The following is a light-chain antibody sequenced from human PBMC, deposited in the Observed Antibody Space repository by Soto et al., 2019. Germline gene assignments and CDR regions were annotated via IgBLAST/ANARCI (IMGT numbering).Light chain of an antibody. V-gene: IGKV3-20*01. J-gene: IGKJ2*02. CDR3: QQYDSSPGT. CDR2: GAS. Sequence: EIVLTQSPGTLSLSPGERATLSCRASQSVRNSYLAWYQQKPGQAPRLLIYGASSRAAGIPERFSGSGSGTDFTLTITRLEREDFAVFYCQQYDSSPGTFGQGTKLEIK. CDR1: QSVRNSY.